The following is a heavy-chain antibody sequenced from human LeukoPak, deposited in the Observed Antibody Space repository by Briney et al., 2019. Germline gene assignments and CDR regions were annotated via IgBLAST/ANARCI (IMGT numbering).Heavy chain of an antibody. D-gene: IGHD3-9*01. CDR1: GFTFSDYY. J-gene: IGHJ4*02. V-gene: IGHV3-11*04. CDR3: ARDEIYYDILTGYRHFDY. Sequence: GGSLRLSCAASGFTFSDYYMSWIRQAPGKGLEWVSYISSSGSFIYYADSVKGRFTISRDNAKNSMYLQMNSLRAEDTAVYYCARDEIYYDILTGYRHFDYWGQGTLVTVFS. CDR2: ISSSGSFI.